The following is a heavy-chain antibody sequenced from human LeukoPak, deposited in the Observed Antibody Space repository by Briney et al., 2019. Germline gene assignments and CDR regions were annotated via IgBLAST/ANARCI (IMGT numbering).Heavy chain of an antibody. Sequence: SETLSLTCAVYGGSFSGYYWSWIRQPPGKGLEWIGEINHSGSTNYNPSLKSRVTISVDTSKNQFSLKLSSVTAADTAVYYCARVRVYSSYDLRPFDYWGQGTLVTVSS. D-gene: IGHD5-12*01. V-gene: IGHV4-34*01. CDR2: INHSGST. CDR3: ARVRVYSSYDLRPFDY. CDR1: GGSFSGYY. J-gene: IGHJ4*02.